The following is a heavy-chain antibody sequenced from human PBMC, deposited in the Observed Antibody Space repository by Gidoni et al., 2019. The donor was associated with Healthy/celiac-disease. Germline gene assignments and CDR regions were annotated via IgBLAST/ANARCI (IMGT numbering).Heavy chain of an antibody. CDR3: ARVRSPWDTAMAYYFDY. Sequence: QVQLQESGPGLVKPSQTLSLTCTVSGGSISSGGYYWSWIRQHPGKGLEWIGYTYYSGSTYYNPSLKSRVTISVDTSKNQFSLKLSSVTAADTAVYYCARVRSPWDTAMAYYFDYWGQGTLVTVSS. CDR1: GGSISSGGYY. D-gene: IGHD5-18*01. V-gene: IGHV4-31*03. CDR2: TYYSGST. J-gene: IGHJ4*02.